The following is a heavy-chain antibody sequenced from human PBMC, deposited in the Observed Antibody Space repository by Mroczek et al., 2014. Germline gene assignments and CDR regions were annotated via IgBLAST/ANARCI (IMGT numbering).Heavy chain of an antibody. CDR3: ARRPQVEAFDI. CDR1: GGSISSSSYY. J-gene: IGHJ3*02. Sequence: QVQLQESGPGLVKPSETLSLTCTVSGGSISSSSYYWGWIRQPPGKGLEWIGSIYYSGSTYYNPSLKSRVTISVDTSKNQFSLKLSSVTAADTAVYYCARRPQVEAFDIWGQGTMVTVSS. CDR2: IYYSGST. V-gene: IGHV4-39*01.